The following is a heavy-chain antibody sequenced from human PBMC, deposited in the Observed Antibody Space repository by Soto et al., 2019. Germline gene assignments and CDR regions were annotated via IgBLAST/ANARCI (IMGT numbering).Heavy chain of an antibody. CDR2: IYHSGST. J-gene: IGHJ5*02. D-gene: IGHD3-10*01. Sequence: QLQLQESGSGLVKPSQTLSLTCAVSGGSISSGGYSWSWIRQPPGKGLEWIGYIYHSGSTYYNPSLNSRVTISVDRSKNQFSLKLSSVTAADTAVYYCARGSEVRGVIITCWFDPWGQGTLVTVSS. CDR3: ARGSEVRGVIITCWFDP. V-gene: IGHV4-30-2*01. CDR1: GGSISSGGYS.